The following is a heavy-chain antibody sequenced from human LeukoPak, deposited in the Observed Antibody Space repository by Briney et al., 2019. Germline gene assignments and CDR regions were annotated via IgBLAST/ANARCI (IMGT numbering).Heavy chain of an antibody. J-gene: IGHJ5*02. CDR2: IIPIFGTA. CDR1: GGTFSSYA. Sequence: GASVKVSCKASGGTFSSYAISWVRQAPGQGLEWMGGIIPIFGTANYAQKFQGRVTITADESTSTAYMELSSLRSEDTAVYYCATVQSVGGSYQDLRLNPGWFDPWGQGTLVTVSS. D-gene: IGHD1-26*01. CDR3: ATVQSVGGSYQDLRLNPGWFDP. V-gene: IGHV1-69*13.